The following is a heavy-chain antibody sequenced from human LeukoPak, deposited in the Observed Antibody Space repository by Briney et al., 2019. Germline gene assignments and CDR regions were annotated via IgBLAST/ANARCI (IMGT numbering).Heavy chain of an antibody. D-gene: IGHD3-16*01. Sequence: GGSLRLSCAASGFTFSIYWMSWVRQAPGKGLEWVANIKEDGSEKNYVGSVKGRFTISRDNAKNSLYLQMNSLRAEDTAVYYCARDSRGEDFSIDYWGQGTLVTVSS. V-gene: IGHV3-7*01. CDR1: GFTFSIYW. CDR2: IKEDGSEK. CDR3: ARDSRGEDFSIDY. J-gene: IGHJ4*02.